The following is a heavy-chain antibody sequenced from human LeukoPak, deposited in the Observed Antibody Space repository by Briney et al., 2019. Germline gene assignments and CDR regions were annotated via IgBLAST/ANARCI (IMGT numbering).Heavy chain of an antibody. CDR2: IYHSGST. V-gene: IGHV4-38-2*02. J-gene: IGHJ4*02. D-gene: IGHD3-22*01. CDR1: GYSISSGYY. CDR3: ATGVMSGYYYY. Sequence: SETLSLTCTVSGYSISSGYYWGWIRQPPGKGLEWIGSIYHSGSTYYNPSLKSRVTISVDTSKNQFSLKLSSVTAADTAVYYCATGVMSGYYYYWGQGTLVTVSS.